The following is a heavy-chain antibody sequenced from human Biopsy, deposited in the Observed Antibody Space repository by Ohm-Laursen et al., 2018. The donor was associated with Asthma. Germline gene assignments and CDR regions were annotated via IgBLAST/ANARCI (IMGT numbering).Heavy chain of an antibody. D-gene: IGHD1-26*01. CDR1: GFSFSNYG. V-gene: IGHV3-30*18. J-gene: IGHJ4*02. CDR3: AKEVFPGWELRRGPDS. Sequence: SLRLSCSASGFSFSNYGMHWVRQAPGKGLDWVAVISFDGTNRNYTDSVKGRFTISRDNSRNTLHLEMNSLRAEDTAVYFCAKEVFPGWELRRGPDSWGKGTLVTISS. CDR2: ISFDGTNR.